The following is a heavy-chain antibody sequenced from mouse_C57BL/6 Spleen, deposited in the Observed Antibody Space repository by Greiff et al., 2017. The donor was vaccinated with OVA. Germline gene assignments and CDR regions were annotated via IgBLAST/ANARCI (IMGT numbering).Heavy chain of an antibody. V-gene: IGHV5-4*03. CDR3: AREEYSDYAWFAY. CDR1: GFAFSSYA. CDR2: ISDGGSYT. D-gene: IGHD2-13*01. Sequence: EVKVEESGGGLVKPGGSLKLSCAASGFAFSSYAMSWVRQTPEKRLEWVATISDGGSYTYYPDNVKGRFTISRDNAKNNLYLQMSHLKSEDTAMYYCAREEYSDYAWFAYWGQGTLVTVSA. J-gene: IGHJ3*01.